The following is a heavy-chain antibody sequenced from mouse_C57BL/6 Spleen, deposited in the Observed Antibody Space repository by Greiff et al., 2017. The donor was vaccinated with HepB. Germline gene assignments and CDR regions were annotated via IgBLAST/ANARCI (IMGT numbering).Heavy chain of an antibody. CDR3: TRSDYYGSSYGWYFDV. CDR2: IDPETGGT. J-gene: IGHJ1*03. Sequence: VKLMESGAELVRPGASVTLSCKASGYTFTDYEMHWVKQTPVHGLEWIGAIDPETGGTAYNQKFKGKAILTADKSSSTAYMELRSLTSEDSAVYDCTRSDYYGSSYGWYFDVWGTGTTVTVSS. D-gene: IGHD1-1*01. CDR1: GYTFTDYE. V-gene: IGHV1-15*01.